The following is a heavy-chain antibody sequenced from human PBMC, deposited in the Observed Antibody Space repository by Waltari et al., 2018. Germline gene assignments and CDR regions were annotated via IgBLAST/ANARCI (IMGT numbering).Heavy chain of an antibody. CDR2: IYTSGST. V-gene: IGHV4-4*07. J-gene: IGHJ3*02. CDR3: AREGGGAVDDAFDI. D-gene: IGHD2-21*01. Sequence: QVQLQESGPGLVKPSETLSLTCTVSGGSISSYYWSWIRQPAGKGLEWIGRIYTSGSTNSNPALKSRVTMSVDTSKTPFSLKLSSVTAADTAVYYCAREGGGAVDDAFDIWGQGTMVTVSS. CDR1: GGSISSYY.